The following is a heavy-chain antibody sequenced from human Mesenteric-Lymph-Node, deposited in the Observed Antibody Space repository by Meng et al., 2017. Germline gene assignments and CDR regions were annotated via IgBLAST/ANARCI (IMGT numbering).Heavy chain of an antibody. CDR2: ISGSGDST. CDR3: VRQSRGYYYDDGGAFDI. J-gene: IGHJ3*02. CDR1: GFTFSSYE. D-gene: IGHD3-22*01. Sequence: GESLKISCAASGFTFSSYEMNWVRRAPGKGLEWVSGISGSGDSTYYADSVKGRFTISRHNSKNTLYLQMNSLRAEDTAVYYCVRQSRGYYYDDGGAFDIWGQGTMVTVSS. V-gene: IGHV3-23*01.